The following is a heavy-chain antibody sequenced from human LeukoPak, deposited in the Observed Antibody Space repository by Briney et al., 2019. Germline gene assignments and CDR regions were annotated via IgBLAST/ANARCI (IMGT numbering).Heavy chain of an antibody. V-gene: IGHV4-59*01. CDR1: SGFISSYY. CDR2: IYYTEST. J-gene: IGHJ6*03. Sequence: TSETLSLTCSVSSGFISSYYWTWIRQSPGKGLEWIGYIYYTESTSYNPSLQSRVTISVDTSKNQFSLRLNSVTAADTAVYYCARLHHDYGSGTYGGAYNYYMDVWGKGTTVTVSS. CDR3: ARLHHDYGSGTYGGAYNYYMDV. D-gene: IGHD3-10*01.